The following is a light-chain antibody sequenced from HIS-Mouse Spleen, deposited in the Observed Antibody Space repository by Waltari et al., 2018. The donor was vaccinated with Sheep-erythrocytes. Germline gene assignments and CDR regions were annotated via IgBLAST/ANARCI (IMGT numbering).Light chain of an antibody. CDR2: QDS. CDR1: KLGDKY. Sequence: SYELTQPPSLSVSPGQTASITCSGDKLGDKYACWYQQKPGQSLGLVIYQDSKRPSGIPQRFAGANSGNAATLTLNGTQAIDEADYYCQAWDSGTALYVFRTGTKVTVL. CDR3: QAWDSGTALYV. J-gene: IGLJ1*01. V-gene: IGLV3-1*01.